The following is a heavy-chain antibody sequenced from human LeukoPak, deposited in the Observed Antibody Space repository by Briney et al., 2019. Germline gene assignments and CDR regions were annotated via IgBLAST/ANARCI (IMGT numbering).Heavy chain of an antibody. CDR3: ARRTSGSWDFDY. CDR1: GYIYTSYW. CDR2: IYPGDSDT. J-gene: IGHJ4*02. V-gene: IGHV5-51*01. Sequence: GESLKISCNSSGYIYTSYWIGWVRQMPGKGLEWMGIIYPGDSDTRYSPSFQGQVTISADKSISTAYLQWSSLKASDTAMYYCARRTSGSWDFDYWGQGTLVTVSS. D-gene: IGHD1-26*01.